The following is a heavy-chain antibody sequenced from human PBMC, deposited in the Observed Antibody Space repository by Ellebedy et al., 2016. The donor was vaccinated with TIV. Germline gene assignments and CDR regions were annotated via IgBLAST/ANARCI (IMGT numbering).Heavy chain of an antibody. CDR1: GFTFSSYW. J-gene: IGHJ5*02. V-gene: IGHV3-7*01. CDR2: IKQDGSEK. CDR3: ARDGSGSYYFFTFWFDP. Sequence: GGSLRLXXAASGFTFSSYWMSWVRQAPGKGLEWVANIKQDGSEKYYVDSVKGRFTISRDNAKNSLYLQMNSLRVEDTAVYYCARDGSGSYYFFTFWFDPWGQGTLVTVSS. D-gene: IGHD3-10*01.